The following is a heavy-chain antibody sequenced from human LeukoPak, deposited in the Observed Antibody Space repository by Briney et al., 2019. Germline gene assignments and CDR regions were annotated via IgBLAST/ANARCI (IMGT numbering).Heavy chain of an antibody. CDR3: ARPLYCSSTSCYTVPWFDP. CDR2: INPNSGGT. CDR1: GYTFTGYY. Sequence: ASVKVSCKASGYTFTGYYMHWVRQAPGQGLEWMGWINPNSGGTNYAQKFQGRVTMTRDTSISTAYMELSRLRSDDTAVYYCARPLYCSSTSCYTVPWFDPWSQGTLVTVSS. V-gene: IGHV1-2*02. D-gene: IGHD2-2*02. J-gene: IGHJ5*02.